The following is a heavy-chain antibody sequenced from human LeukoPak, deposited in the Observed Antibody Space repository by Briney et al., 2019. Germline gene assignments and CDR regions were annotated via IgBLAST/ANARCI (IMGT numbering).Heavy chain of an antibody. Sequence: ESLKISCKGSGYSFTSYWIGWVRQMPGKGLEWMGIIYPGDSDTRYSPSLQGQVTISADKSISTAYLQWSSLKASDTAMYYCARRRYCSSTSCPAGWFDPWGQGTLVTVSS. J-gene: IGHJ5*02. V-gene: IGHV5-51*01. CDR1: GYSFTSYW. D-gene: IGHD2-2*01. CDR2: IYPGDSDT. CDR3: ARRRYCSSTSCPAGWFDP.